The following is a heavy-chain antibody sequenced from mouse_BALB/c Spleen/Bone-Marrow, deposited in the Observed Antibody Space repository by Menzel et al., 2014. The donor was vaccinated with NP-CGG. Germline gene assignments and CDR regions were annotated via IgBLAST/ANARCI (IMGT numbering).Heavy chain of an antibody. CDR1: GYSITSDYA. Sequence: EVKLMESGPGPVKPSQSLSLTCTVTGYSITSDYAWHWIRQFPGNKLEWMGYISYSGSTSYYPSLKSRISITRDTSKNQFFLQLNSVTTEDTATYYCARSADWYFDVWGAGTTVTVSS. CDR2: ISYSGST. V-gene: IGHV3-2*02. CDR3: ARSADWYFDV. J-gene: IGHJ1*01.